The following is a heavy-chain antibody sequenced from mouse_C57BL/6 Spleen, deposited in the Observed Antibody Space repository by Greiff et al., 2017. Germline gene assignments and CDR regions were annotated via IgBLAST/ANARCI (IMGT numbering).Heavy chain of an antibody. J-gene: IGHJ2*01. Sequence: VQLQQSGPELVKPGASVKISCKASGYTFTDYYMNWVKQSHGKSLEWIGDINPNNGGTSYNQKFKGKATLTVDKSSSTAYMELRSLTSEDSAVYYCARNRWLSDFDYWGQGTTLTVSS. D-gene: IGHD2-3*01. V-gene: IGHV1-26*01. CDR1: GYTFTDYY. CDR2: INPNNGGT. CDR3: ARNRWLSDFDY.